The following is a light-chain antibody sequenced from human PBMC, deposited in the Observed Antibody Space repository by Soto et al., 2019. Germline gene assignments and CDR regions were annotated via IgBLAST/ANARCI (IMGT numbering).Light chain of an antibody. J-gene: IGLJ3*02. CDR1: SSDVGSYNL. V-gene: IGLV2-23*01. CDR3: CSYAGSSSVV. CDR2: EGS. Sequence: QSALTQPASVSGSPGQSITISCTGTSSDVGSYNLVSWYQQHPDKAPKFIIYEGSKRPSGVSDRFSGSKSGNTASLTISGLQAEDEADYYCCSYAGSSSVVFGGGTKVTVL.